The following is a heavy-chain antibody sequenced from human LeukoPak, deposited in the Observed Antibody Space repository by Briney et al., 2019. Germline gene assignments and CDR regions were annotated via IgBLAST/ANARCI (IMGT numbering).Heavy chain of an antibody. CDR3: ARDRYTAMAPCLDY. D-gene: IGHD5-18*01. J-gene: IGHJ4*02. CDR2: IWYDGSNK. CDR1: GFTFSSYG. Sequence: GGSLRLSCAASGFTFSSYGMHWVRQAPGKGLEWVAVIWYDGSNKYYADSVKGRFTISRDNSKNTLYLQMNSLRAEDTAVYYCARDRYTAMAPCLDYWGQETLVTVSS. V-gene: IGHV3-33*01.